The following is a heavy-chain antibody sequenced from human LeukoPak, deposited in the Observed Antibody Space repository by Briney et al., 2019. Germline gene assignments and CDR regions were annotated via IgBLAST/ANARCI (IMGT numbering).Heavy chain of an antibody. CDR2: INHSGST. Sequence: SETLSLTCAVYGGSFSGHYWSWIRQPPGKGLEWIGEINHSGSTNYNPSLKSRVTISVDTSKNQFSLKLSSVTAVDAAVYYCARGGKDFWSGYLDYWGQGTLVTVSS. CDR3: ARGGKDFWSGYLDY. D-gene: IGHD3-3*01. V-gene: IGHV4-34*01. CDR1: GGSFSGHY. J-gene: IGHJ4*02.